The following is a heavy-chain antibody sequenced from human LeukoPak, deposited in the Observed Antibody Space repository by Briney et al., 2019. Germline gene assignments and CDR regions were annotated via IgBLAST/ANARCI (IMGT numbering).Heavy chain of an antibody. Sequence: GGSLRLSCAASGFTFSSYGMHWVRQAPGKGLEWVAFIRYDGSNKYYADSVKGRFTISRDNSKNTLYLQMNSLRAEDTAVYYCAKGMRDSSGWYDYFDYWGQGTLVTVSS. CDR1: GFTFSSYG. J-gene: IGHJ4*02. CDR3: AKGMRDSSGWYDYFDY. V-gene: IGHV3-30*02. D-gene: IGHD6-19*01. CDR2: IRYDGSNK.